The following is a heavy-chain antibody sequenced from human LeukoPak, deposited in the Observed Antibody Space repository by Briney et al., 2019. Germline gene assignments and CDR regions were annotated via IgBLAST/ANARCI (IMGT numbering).Heavy chain of an antibody. CDR2: ISSSSSYI. D-gene: IGHD3-22*01. Sequence: GGSLRLSCAASGFTFSSYSMNWVRQVPGKGLEWVSSISSSSSYIYYADSVKGRFTISRDNAENSLYLQMNSLRAEDTAVYYCARDYYDSSGNDDYWGQGTLVTVSS. J-gene: IGHJ4*02. CDR1: GFTFSSYS. CDR3: ARDYYDSSGNDDY. V-gene: IGHV3-21*01.